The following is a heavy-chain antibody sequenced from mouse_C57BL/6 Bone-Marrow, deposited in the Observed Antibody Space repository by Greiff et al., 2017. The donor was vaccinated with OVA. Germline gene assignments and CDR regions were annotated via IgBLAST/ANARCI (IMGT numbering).Heavy chain of an antibody. CDR1: GFSFNTYA. V-gene: IGHV10-1*01. D-gene: IGHD2-1*01. CDR2: IRSKSNNYAT. J-gene: IGHJ3*01. Sequence: DVHLVESGGGLVQPKGSLKLSCAASGFSFNTYAMNWVRQAPGKGLEWVARIRSKSNNYATYYADSVKDRFTISRDDSESMLYLQMNNLKTEDTAMNYCVRHRGNYGGFAYWGQGTLVTVSA. CDR3: VRHRGNYGGFAY.